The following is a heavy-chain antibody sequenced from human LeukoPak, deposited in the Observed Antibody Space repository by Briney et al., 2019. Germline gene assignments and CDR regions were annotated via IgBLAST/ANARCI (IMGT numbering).Heavy chain of an antibody. J-gene: IGHJ4*02. V-gene: IGHV4-59*01. CDR3: ARVVAVAGTPFDY. CDR2: IYYSGST. CDR1: CGSISSYY. Sequence: SETLSLTCTVPCGSISSYYWSWIRQPPGKGLEWIGYIYYSGSTHYNPSLKSRAAISVDTSKNHFSLKLSSVTAADTAVYYCARVVAVAGTPFDYWGQGTLVTVSS. D-gene: IGHD6-19*01.